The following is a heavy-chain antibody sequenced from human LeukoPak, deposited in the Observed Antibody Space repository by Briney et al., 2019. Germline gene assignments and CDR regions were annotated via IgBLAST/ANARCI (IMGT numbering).Heavy chain of an antibody. CDR3: ARTRGRYSYGP. CDR2: INHSGST. V-gene: IGHV4-34*01. D-gene: IGHD5-18*01. J-gene: IGHJ5*02. Sequence: SETLSLTCAVYGGSFSGYYWSWIRQPPGKGLEWIGEINHSGSTNYNPSLKSRVIISVDTSKNQFSLKLSSVTAADTAVYYCARTRGRYSYGPWGQGTLVTVSS. CDR1: GGSFSGYY.